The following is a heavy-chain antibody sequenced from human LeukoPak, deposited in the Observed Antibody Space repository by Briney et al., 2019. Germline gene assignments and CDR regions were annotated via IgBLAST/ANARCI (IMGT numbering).Heavy chain of an antibody. CDR3: ARTIAAAVTSAFDI. CDR2: IYYSGAT. Sequence: SETLSLTCTVSGGSVSSSTYYWGWIRQPPGKGLEWIGSIYYSGATYYNPSLKSRVTISLDTSMSQFSLKLSSVTAADTAVYYCARTIAAAVTSAFDIWGQGTMVTVSS. V-gene: IGHV4-39*07. J-gene: IGHJ3*02. CDR1: GGSVSSSTYY. D-gene: IGHD6-13*01.